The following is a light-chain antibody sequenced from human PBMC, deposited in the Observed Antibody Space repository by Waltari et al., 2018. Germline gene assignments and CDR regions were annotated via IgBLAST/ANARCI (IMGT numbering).Light chain of an antibody. J-gene: IGKJ3*01. CDR3: QQTNSFPIT. V-gene: IGKV1-12*01. CDR2: AAS. Sequence: DIQITQSPSSVSASVGDRVTITCRASQGISSWLVWYQQKPGKAPKLLIYAASSLQSGVPSRFSGSGSGTDFTLTISSLQPEDFATYYCQQTNSFPITFGPGTKVDIK. CDR1: QGISSW.